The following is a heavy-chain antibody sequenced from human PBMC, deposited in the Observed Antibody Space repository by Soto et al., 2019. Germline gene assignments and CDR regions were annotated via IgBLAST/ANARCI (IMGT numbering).Heavy chain of an antibody. CDR1: GGTFSSYA. J-gene: IGHJ6*02. CDR3: AAGVLWFGERYYCGMDV. D-gene: IGHD3-10*01. Sequence: SVKVSCKASGGTFSSYAISWVRQAPGQGLEWMGGIIPIFGTANYAQKFQGRVTITADESTSTAYMELSSLRSEDTAVYYCAAGVLWFGERYYCGMDVWGQGTTVTVSS. CDR2: IIPIFGTA. V-gene: IGHV1-69*13.